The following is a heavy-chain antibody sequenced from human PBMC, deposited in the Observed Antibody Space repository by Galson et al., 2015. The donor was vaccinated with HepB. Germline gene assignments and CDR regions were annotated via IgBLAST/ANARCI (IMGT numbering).Heavy chain of an antibody. CDR3: ARGGESGNYYYFDY. D-gene: IGHD3-22*01. J-gene: IGHJ4*02. V-gene: IGHV3-66*01. Sequence: SLRLSCAVSGLTVSYKYISWVRQAPGKGLEWVSIIYSGGGSSYYADSVKGRFTISRDSSKNTLYLQMNSLRAEDTAVYYCARGGESGNYYYFDYWGQGTLVTVSS. CDR1: GLTVSYKY. CDR2: IYSGGGSS.